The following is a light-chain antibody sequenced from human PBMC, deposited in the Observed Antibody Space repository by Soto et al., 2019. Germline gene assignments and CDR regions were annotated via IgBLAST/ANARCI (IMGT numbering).Light chain of an antibody. CDR1: TSNIGSNA. CDR3: LTWDDSLDGYV. Sequence: QSALTQPPSASGTPGQSVTISCSGSTSNIGSNAVNWFQQFPTTAPKLLIFSNNQRPSGVPARFSGSKSGTSASLAISGLQSEDEADYYCLTWDDSLDGYVFGTGTKLTVL. J-gene: IGLJ1*01. CDR2: SNN. V-gene: IGLV1-44*01.